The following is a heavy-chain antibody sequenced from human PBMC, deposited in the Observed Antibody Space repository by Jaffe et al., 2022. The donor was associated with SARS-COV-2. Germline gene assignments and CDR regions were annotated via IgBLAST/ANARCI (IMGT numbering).Heavy chain of an antibody. Sequence: EVQLEESGGGLVKPGGSLRLSCAASGFPFSNAWMSWVRQAPGKGLEWVGRIKSKTAGGTTDYAAPVKGRFTISRDDSKNTLYLQLNSLKTEDTAVYYCTTDSGETGYYFDDWGQGTLVTVSS. V-gene: IGHV3-15*01. CDR3: TTDSGETGYYFDD. CDR1: GFPFSNAW. CDR2: IKSKTAGGTT. D-gene: IGHD5-12*01. J-gene: IGHJ4*02.